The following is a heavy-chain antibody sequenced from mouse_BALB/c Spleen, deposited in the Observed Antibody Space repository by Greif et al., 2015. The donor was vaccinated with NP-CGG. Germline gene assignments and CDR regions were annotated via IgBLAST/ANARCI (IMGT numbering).Heavy chain of an antibody. V-gene: IGHV14-3*02. J-gene: IGHJ1*01. CDR1: GFNIKDTY. CDR2: IDPANGNT. CDR3: VIYYYGWYFDV. Sequence: EVQVVESGAELVKPGASVKLSCTASGFNIKDTYMHWVKQRPEQGLEWIGRIDPANGNTKYDPKFQGKATITADSSSNAAYLQLSSLTSEDTAVCYCVIYYYGWYFDVWGAGTTVTVSS. D-gene: IGHD1-1*01.